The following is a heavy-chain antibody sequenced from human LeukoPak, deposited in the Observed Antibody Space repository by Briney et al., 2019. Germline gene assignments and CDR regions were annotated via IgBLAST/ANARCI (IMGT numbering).Heavy chain of an antibody. V-gene: IGHV1-69*13. D-gene: IGHD3-22*01. CDR1: GGTFSSYA. Sequence: VASVTVSCKASGGTFSSYAISWVRQAPGQGLEWMGGIIPIFGTANYAQKFQGRVTITADESTSTAYMELSSLRSEDTAVYYCATTTYYYDSSGYYYVWFDPWGQGTLVTVSS. CDR2: IIPIFGTA. CDR3: ATTTYYYDSSGYYYVWFDP. J-gene: IGHJ5*02.